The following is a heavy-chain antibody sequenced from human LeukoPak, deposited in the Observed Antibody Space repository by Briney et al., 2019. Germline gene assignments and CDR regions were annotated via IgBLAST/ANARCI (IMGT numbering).Heavy chain of an antibody. D-gene: IGHD3-22*01. CDR1: GGSISSYY. V-gene: IGHV4-59*01. J-gene: IGHJ4*02. Sequence: SETLSLTCTVSGGSISSYYWSWIRQPPGKGLEWIGYIYYSGSTNYNPSLKSRVTISVDTSKNQFSLKVTSVTAADTAVYYCARGRYYESSGYFVYYFDYWGQGTLVTVSS. CDR2: IYYSGST. CDR3: ARGRYYESSGYFVYYFDY.